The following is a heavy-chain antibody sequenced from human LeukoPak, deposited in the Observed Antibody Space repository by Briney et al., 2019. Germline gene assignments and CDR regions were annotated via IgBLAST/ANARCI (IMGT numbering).Heavy chain of an antibody. J-gene: IGHJ3*02. V-gene: IGHV4-39*07. CDR3: ARGRRQLVLDAFDI. D-gene: IGHD6-13*01. Sequence: PSETLSLTCTVSGDSISSSSYYWGWIRQPPGKGLEWIGSIYYSGSTYYNPSLKSRVTISVDTSKNQFSLKLSSVTAADTAVYYCARGRRQLVLDAFDIWGQGTMVTVSS. CDR1: GDSISSSSYY. CDR2: IYYSGST.